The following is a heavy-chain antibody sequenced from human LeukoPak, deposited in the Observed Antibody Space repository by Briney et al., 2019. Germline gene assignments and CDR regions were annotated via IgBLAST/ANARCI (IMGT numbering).Heavy chain of an antibody. CDR2: IYYSGST. V-gene: IGHV4-59*08. Sequence: PSETLSLTCTVSGGSLSSYYWSWLRQPPGEGLEGIGYIYYSGSTNYNPSLKSRVTISVDTSKNQFSLKLSSVTAADTAVYYCARHSWKNYDILTGYLYYYYYGMDVWGQGTTVTVSS. CDR1: GGSLSSYY. J-gene: IGHJ6*02. CDR3: ARHSWKNYDILTGYLYYYYYGMDV. D-gene: IGHD3-9*01.